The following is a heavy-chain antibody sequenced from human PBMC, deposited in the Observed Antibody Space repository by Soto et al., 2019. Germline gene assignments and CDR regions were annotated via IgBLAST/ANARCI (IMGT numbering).Heavy chain of an antibody. Sequence: PGGSLRLSCAASGFPFSCYWMSWVRQSPGKGLEWVANIIHDGSEKNYVDYAKGRFTISRDNAKNSLYLQMNSLRGEDTAVYYCATGRDGYNHYFDYWGQGTLVTVSS. J-gene: IGHJ4*02. CDR1: GFPFSCYW. D-gene: IGHD1-1*01. CDR2: IIHDGSEK. CDR3: ATGRDGYNHYFDY. V-gene: IGHV3-7*03.